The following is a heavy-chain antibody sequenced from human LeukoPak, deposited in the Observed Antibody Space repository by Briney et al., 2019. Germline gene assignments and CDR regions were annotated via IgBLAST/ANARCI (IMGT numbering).Heavy chain of an antibody. CDR2: INPNSGGT. Sequence: SVKVSCKASGYTFMGYYMVWVRQAPGHGLEWMGWINPNSGGTIHAQKFQGRVTMTRDTSISTAYMELSRLRSDDTAVFYCARGSSWNCGGDCYSIDSWGQGTLVTVSS. J-gene: IGHJ4*02. V-gene: IGHV1-2*02. D-gene: IGHD2-21*02. CDR3: ARGSSWNCGGDCYSIDS. CDR1: GYTFMGYY.